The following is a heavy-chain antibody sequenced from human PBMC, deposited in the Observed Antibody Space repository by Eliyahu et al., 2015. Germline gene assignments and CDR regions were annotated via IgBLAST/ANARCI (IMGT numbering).Heavy chain of an antibody. V-gene: IGHV3-23*01. CDR1: GFPFXSYA. Sequence: EVQLLESGGGLVQPGGSLRLSCAAXGFPFXSYAMSWVRQAPGKGLGWVSAISGSGGSTYYADSVKGRFTISRDNSKNTLYLQMNSLRAEDTAVYYCAKAGSGTYWYYGMDVWGQGTTVTVSS. CDR3: AKAGSGTYWYYGMDV. J-gene: IGHJ6*02. CDR2: ISGSGGST. D-gene: IGHD1-14*01.